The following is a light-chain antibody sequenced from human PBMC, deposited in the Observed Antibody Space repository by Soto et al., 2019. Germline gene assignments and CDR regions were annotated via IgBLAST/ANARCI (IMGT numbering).Light chain of an antibody. CDR1: QSVSSSY. V-gene: IGKV3-20*01. CDR3: QQYGSSLLT. Sequence: ERVLTQSPGTLSLSPGERATLSCRASQSVSSSYLAWYQQKPGQAPRLLIYGASSRATGIPDRFSGSGSGTDFTLTISRLEPEDFAVYYCQQYGSSLLTFGGGTKVEIK. CDR2: GAS. J-gene: IGKJ4*01.